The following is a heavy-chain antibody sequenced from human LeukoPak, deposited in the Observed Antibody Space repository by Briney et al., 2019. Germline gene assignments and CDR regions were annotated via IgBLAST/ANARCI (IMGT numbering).Heavy chain of an antibody. V-gene: IGHV1-8*01. D-gene: IGHD1-26*01. CDR2: MNPNSGNT. Sequence: ASVKVSCKASGYTFTSYDINWVRQATGQGLEWMGWMNPNSGNTGYAQKFQGRVTMTRNTSISTAYMELSSLRSEDTAVYYCARNSGSYSDFDYWGQGTLATVSS. CDR3: ARNSGSYSDFDY. CDR1: GYTFTSYD. J-gene: IGHJ4*02.